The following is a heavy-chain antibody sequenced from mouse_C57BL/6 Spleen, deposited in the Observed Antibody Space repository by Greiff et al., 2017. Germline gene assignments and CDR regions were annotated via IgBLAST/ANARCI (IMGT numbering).Heavy chain of an antibody. CDR3: ARLNFRTGKRVDY. Sequence: VQLQQPGAELVMPGASVKLSCKASGYTFTSYWMHWVKQRPGQGLEWIGEIDPSDSYTNYNQKFKGKSTMTVDKSSSTAYMQLSSLTSEDTAVYYCARLNFRTGKRVDYWGQGTTLTVSS. V-gene: IGHV1-69*01. D-gene: IGHD4-1*01. CDR1: GYTFTSYW. CDR2: IDPSDSYT. J-gene: IGHJ2*01.